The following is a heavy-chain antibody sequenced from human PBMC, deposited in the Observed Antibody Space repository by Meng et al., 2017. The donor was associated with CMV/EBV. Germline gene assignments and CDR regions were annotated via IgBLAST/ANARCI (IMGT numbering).Heavy chain of an antibody. Sequence: GESLKISCAASGFTFSSYSMNWVRQAPGKGLEWVSSISSSNSYIYYADSVKGRFTISRDNAKNSLYLQMNSLRAEDTAVYYCARAAAGNFDYWGQGTLVTVSS. J-gene: IGHJ4*02. CDR3: ARAAAGNFDY. V-gene: IGHV3-21*01. CDR1: GFTFSSYS. CDR2: ISSSNSYI. D-gene: IGHD6-25*01.